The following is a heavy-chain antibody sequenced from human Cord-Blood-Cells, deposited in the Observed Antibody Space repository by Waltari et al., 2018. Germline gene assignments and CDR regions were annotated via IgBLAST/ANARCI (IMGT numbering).Heavy chain of an antibody. CDR3: QGYYDSSGYSEH. J-gene: IGHJ4*02. CDR1: GGTFSSYA. D-gene: IGHD3-22*01. CDR2: IIPIFGTA. V-gene: IGHV1-69*06. Sequence: QVQLVQSGAEVKKPGSSVKVSCKASGGTFSSYALSWVRQAPGQGLEWMGGIIPIFGTANYAQKFQGRVTITADKSTSTAYMELSSLRSEDTAVYYCQGYYDSSGYSEHWGQGTLVTVSS.